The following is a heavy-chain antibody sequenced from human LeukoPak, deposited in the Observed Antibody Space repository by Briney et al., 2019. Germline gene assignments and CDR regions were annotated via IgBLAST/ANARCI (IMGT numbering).Heavy chain of an antibody. Sequence: SETLSLTCTVSGGSISSSSYYWGWIRQPPGKGLEWIGSIYYSGSTYYNPSLKSRVTMSVDTSKNQFSLKLSSVTAADTAVYYCASNGAGYCSSTSCSVRYYYYYMDVWGKGTTVTVSS. CDR3: ASNGAGYCSSTSCSVRYYYYYMDV. V-gene: IGHV4-39*07. J-gene: IGHJ6*03. CDR1: GGSISSSSYY. CDR2: IYYSGST. D-gene: IGHD2-2*01.